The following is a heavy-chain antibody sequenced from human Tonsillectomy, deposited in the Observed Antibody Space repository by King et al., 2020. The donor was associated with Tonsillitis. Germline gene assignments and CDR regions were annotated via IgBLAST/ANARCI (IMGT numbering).Heavy chain of an antibody. CDR1: GGSISSSSYY. D-gene: IGHD5-18*01. V-gene: IGHV4-39*01. Sequence: LQLQESGPGLVKPSETLSLNCTVSGGSISSSSYYWGWIRQPPGKGLEWIGSIYYSGSTHYNPSLKSRVTISVDTSKNQFSLKLSSVTAADTAVYYCARQWSGGYSYGDYWGQGTLVTVSS. CDR3: ARQWSGGYSYGDY. CDR2: IYYSGST. J-gene: IGHJ4*02.